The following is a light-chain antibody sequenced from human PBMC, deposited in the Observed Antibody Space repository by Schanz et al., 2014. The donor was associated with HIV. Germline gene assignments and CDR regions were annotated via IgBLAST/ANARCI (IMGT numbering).Light chain of an antibody. V-gene: IGLV2-8*01. CDR1: SSDVGGYNY. Sequence: QSALTQPPSASGSPGQSVTISCTGTSSDVGGYNYVSWYQQHPGKAPKFMIYEVSKWPSGVPDRFSGSKSGNTASLTVSGLQAEDEADYYCSSYTSSSTPLYVFGTGTKLT. CDR2: EVS. CDR3: SSYTSSSTPLYV. J-gene: IGLJ1*01.